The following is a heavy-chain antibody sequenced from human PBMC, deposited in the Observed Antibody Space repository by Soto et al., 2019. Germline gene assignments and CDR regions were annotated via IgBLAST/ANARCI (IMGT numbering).Heavy chain of an antibody. CDR3: AREGVSSSWYYYYGMDV. J-gene: IGHJ6*02. CDR1: GRSISSYY. V-gene: IGHV4-59*01. Sequence: SETLSLTCTVSGRSISSYYWIWIRQPPGKGLEWIGYIYYSGSTNYNPSHKSRVTISVDTSKNQFSLKLSSVTAADTAVYYCAREGVSSSWYYYYGMDVWGQGTTVTVSS. CDR2: IYYSGST. D-gene: IGHD6-13*01.